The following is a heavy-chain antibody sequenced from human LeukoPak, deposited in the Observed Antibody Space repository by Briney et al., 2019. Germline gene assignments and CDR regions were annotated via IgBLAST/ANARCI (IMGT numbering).Heavy chain of an antibody. D-gene: IGHD3-22*01. J-gene: IGHJ6*03. CDR1: GGSVSSSSYY. V-gene: IGHV4-39*01. Sequence: SETLSLTCTVSGGSVSSSSYYWGWIRQPPGKGLEWIGSIYYSGSTYYNPSLKRRVTISVDTSKNQFSLKLSSVTAADTAVYYCARHGALGHYYDSSGYHVTFDYMDVWGKGTTVTISS. CDR3: ARHGALGHYYDSSGYHVTFDYMDV. CDR2: IYYSGST.